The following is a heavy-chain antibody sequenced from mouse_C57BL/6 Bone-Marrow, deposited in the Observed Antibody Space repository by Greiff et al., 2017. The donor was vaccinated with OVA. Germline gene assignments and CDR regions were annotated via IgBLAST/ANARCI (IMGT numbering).Heavy chain of an antibody. CDR1: GYTFTSYW. V-gene: IGHV1-64*01. Sequence: VQLQQPGAELVKPGASVKLSCKASGYTFTSYWMHWVKQRPGQGLEWIGMIHPNSGSTNYNEKFKSKATLTVDKSSSTAYMQLSSLTSEDSAVYDCAVGLLRLYAMDYWGQGTSVTVSS. J-gene: IGHJ4*01. D-gene: IGHD1-2*01. CDR3: AVGLLRLYAMDY. CDR2: IHPNSGST.